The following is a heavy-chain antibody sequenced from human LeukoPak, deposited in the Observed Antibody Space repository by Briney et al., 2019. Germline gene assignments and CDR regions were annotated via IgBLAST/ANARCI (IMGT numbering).Heavy chain of an antibody. Sequence: QAGGSLRLSCAASGFAFSSYAMSWVRQAPGKGLEWVSAISGSGGSTYSADSVKGRFTISRDNSKNTLYLQMNNLRAEDTAVYYCAKTDYDYLWGSYRHMYYFDYWGQGTLVTVSS. D-gene: IGHD3-16*02. J-gene: IGHJ4*02. V-gene: IGHV3-23*01. CDR2: ISGSGGST. CDR1: GFAFSSYA. CDR3: AKTDYDYLWGSYRHMYYFDY.